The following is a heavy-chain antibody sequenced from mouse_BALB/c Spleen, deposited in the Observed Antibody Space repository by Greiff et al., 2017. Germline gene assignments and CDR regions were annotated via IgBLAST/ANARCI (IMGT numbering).Heavy chain of an antibody. Sequence: VQLKESGPGLVKPSQSLSLTCTVTGYSITSDYAWNWIRQFPGNKLEWMGYISYSGSTSYNPSLKSRISITRDTSKNQFFLQLNSVTTEDTSTYYCARKGYYGSMYFDVWGAGTTVTVSS. CDR3: ARKGYYGSMYFDV. V-gene: IGHV3-2*02. D-gene: IGHD1-1*01. CDR2: ISYSGST. J-gene: IGHJ1*01. CDR1: GYSITSDYA.